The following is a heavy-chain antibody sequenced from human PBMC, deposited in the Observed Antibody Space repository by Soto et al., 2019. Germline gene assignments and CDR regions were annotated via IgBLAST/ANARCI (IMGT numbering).Heavy chain of an antibody. D-gene: IGHD2-2*01. CDR2: IILVSGAA. Sequence: QVQLVQSGAEVKKPGSSVKVSCKASGGTFGSYAFSWVRQAPGQGLEWMGGIILVSGAAPYAQKFQGRVTITADESTSTAYMELSSLSSQDTAVYYCATALGCKSTSCTLDYWGQGTRVIVSS. CDR3: ATALGCKSTSCTLDY. J-gene: IGHJ4*02. V-gene: IGHV1-69*01. CDR1: GGTFGSYA.